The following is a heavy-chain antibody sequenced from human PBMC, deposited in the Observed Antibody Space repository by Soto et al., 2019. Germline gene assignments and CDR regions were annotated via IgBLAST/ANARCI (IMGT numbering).Heavy chain of an antibody. Sequence: SETLSLTCVVSGGSLSSGAFYCSWIRQLPGKGLEWIGHIHKSGSTYYTPSLESRVSISEDTSKNQFTLKLSPVTAADTAVYYCARNSTYYYDSSGYWYYFDYWGQGTLVTVSS. J-gene: IGHJ4*02. V-gene: IGHV4-31*11. CDR3: ARNSTYYYDSSGYWYYFDY. CDR2: IHKSGST. D-gene: IGHD3-22*01. CDR1: GGSLSSGAFY.